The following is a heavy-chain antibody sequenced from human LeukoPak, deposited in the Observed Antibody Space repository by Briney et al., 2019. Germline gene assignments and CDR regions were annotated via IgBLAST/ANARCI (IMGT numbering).Heavy chain of an antibody. D-gene: IGHD4-23*01. V-gene: IGHV3-30*03. CDR2: ISDDGSRK. CDR1: GFTFSSYG. Sequence: PGRSLRLSCAASGFTFSSYGMHWVRQAPGKGLEWVTYISDDGSRKYHADSVKGRFSISRDNAKNSLYLQMNSLRDDDTAVYYCASSDDYGGNRFDYWGQGTLVTVSS. J-gene: IGHJ4*02. CDR3: ASSDDYGGNRFDY.